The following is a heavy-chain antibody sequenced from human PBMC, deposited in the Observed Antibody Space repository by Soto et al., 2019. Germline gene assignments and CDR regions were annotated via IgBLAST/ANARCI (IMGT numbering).Heavy chain of an antibody. D-gene: IGHD6-19*01. CDR2: ISSSSSYI. J-gene: IGHJ4*02. CDR3: ARDPIYSSGWYEKEGAFDY. CDR1: GFNFSSYS. V-gene: IGHV3-21*01. Sequence: PGGSLRLSCTASGFNFSSYSMNWVRQDTGKGLEWVSSISSSSSYIYYADSVKGRFTISRDNAKNSLYLQMNSLRAEDTAVYYCARDPIYSSGWYEKEGAFDYWGQGTLVTVSS.